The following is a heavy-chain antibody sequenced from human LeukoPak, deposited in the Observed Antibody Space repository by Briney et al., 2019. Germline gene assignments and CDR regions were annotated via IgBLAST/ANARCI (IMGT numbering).Heavy chain of an antibody. V-gene: IGHV4-4*07. CDR3: ARDPGE. CDR1: GGSIDSYY. CDR2: IYTSGST. Sequence: SETLSLTCTVSGGSIDSYYWSWIRQPPGKGLEWIGRIYTSGSTNYNSSLKSRVTMSVDTSKNQSSLKLTSVTAADTAVYYCARDPGEWGQGTLVTVSS. D-gene: IGHD7-27*01. J-gene: IGHJ4*02.